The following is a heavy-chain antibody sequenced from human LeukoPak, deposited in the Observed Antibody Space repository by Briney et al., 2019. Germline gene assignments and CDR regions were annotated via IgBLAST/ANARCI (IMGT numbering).Heavy chain of an antibody. CDR3: ARAFQSLGGLSLPDY. J-gene: IGHJ4*02. Sequence: AASVKVSCKTSGYSFTDYYMHWVRQAPGQGLEFVGWIHPSTGNPTYAQGFTGRFVFSLDTSVSTTYLQITSLKAEDTAVYLCARAFQSLGGLSLPDYWGQGTLVTVSS. D-gene: IGHD3-16*02. V-gene: IGHV7-4-1*02. CDR1: GYSFTDYY. CDR2: IHPSTGNP.